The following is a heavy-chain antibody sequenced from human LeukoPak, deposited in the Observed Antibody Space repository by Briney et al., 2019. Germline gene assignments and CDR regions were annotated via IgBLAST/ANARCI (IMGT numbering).Heavy chain of an antibody. Sequence: GGSLRLSCAASGFTFSSYEMNWVRQAPGKGLEWVSYISSSGSTIYYADSVKGRFTISRDNAKNSLYLQMNSLRAEDTAVYYCARDSGSGWYNFDYWGQGTLVTVSS. J-gene: IGHJ4*02. CDR3: ARDSGSGWYNFDY. V-gene: IGHV3-48*03. CDR1: GFTFSSYE. D-gene: IGHD6-19*01. CDR2: ISSSGSTI.